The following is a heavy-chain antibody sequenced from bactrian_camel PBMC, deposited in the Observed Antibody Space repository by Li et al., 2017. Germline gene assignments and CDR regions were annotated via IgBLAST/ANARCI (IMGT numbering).Heavy chain of an antibody. Sequence: QLVESGGGLVQPGGSLRLSCAASRFIFSNYWMYWVRQAPGKGLESVSSIDADGGTTYYTDSVKGRFTISRDNAKNTVYLRMNSLKSEDSAVYYCVRDLLTGWGQGTQVTVS. J-gene: IGHJ4*01. V-gene: IGHV3S1*01. CDR2: IDADGGTT. CDR3: VRDLLTG. D-gene: IGHD8*01. CDR1: RFIFSNYW.